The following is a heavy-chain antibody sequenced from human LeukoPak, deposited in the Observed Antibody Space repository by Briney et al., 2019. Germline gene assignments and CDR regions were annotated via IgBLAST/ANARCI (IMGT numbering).Heavy chain of an antibody. D-gene: IGHD4-17*01. CDR2: ISAYNGNT. CDR3: ARDSDYGDYLDY. J-gene: IGHJ4*02. CDR1: GYTFTSYG. V-gene: IGHV1-18*04. Sequence: ASVTVSCKASGYTFTSYGISWVRQAPGQGLEWMGWISAYNGNTNYAQKLQGRVTMTTDTSTSTAYMELRSLRSDDTAVYYCARDSDYGDYLDYWGQGTLVTVSS.